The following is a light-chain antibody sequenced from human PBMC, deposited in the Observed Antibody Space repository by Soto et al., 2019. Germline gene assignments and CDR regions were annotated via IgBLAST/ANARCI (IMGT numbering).Light chain of an antibody. V-gene: IGKV1-39*01. CDR2: AAS. CDR1: QTIMTY. Sequence: DIQMTQSPSSLSASVGDEVTITCRASQTIMTYLNWYQLKPGKPPRLLIYAASSLQSGVPSRFSGSGSGTDFTLTLSRLQTEDFATYSCQQSYNSPQTFGRGTKVEIK. J-gene: IGKJ1*01. CDR3: QQSYNSPQT.